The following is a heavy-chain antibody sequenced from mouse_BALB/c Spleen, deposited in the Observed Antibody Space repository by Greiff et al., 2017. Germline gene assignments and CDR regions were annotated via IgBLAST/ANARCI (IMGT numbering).Heavy chain of an antibody. V-gene: IGHV3-2*02. CDR3: ARLERDYFDY. J-gene: IGHJ2*01. CDR2: ISYSGST. Sequence: EVKLMESGPGLVKPSQSLSLTCTVTGYSITSDYAWNWIRQFPGNTLEWMGYISYSGSTSYNPSLKSRISITRDTSKNQFFLQLNSVTTEDTATYYCARLERDYFDYWGQGTTLTVSS. CDR1: GYSITSDYA.